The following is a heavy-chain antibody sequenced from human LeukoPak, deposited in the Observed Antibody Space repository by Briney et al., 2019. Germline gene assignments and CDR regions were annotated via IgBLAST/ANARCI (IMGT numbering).Heavy chain of an antibody. CDR3: ASLFYSGSYYYDI. CDR1: GGSFSGYY. CDR2: INHSGST. V-gene: IGHV4-34*01. J-gene: IGHJ3*02. D-gene: IGHD1-26*01. Sequence: DPSETLSLTCAVYGGSFSGYYWSWIRQPPGKGLEWIGEINHSGSTNYNPSLKSRVTISVDTSKNQFSLKLSSVTAADTAVYYCASLFYSGSYYYDIWGQGTMVTVSS.